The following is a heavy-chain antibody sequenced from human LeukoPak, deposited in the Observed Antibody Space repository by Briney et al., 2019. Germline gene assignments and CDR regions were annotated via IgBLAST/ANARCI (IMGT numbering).Heavy chain of an antibody. CDR1: GYSFTSYW. J-gene: IGHJ4*02. CDR3: ARRDLQTLWFGEIDVLDY. Sequence: GESLKISCKGSGYSFTSYWIGWVRQMPGKGLEWMGIIYPGDSDTRYSPSFQGQVTISADKSISTAYLQWSSLKASDTAMYYCARRDLQTLWFGEIDVLDYWGQGTLVTVSS. V-gene: IGHV5-51*01. D-gene: IGHD3-10*01. CDR2: IYPGDSDT.